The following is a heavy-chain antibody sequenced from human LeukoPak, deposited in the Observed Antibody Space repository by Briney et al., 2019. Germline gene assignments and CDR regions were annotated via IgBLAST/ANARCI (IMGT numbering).Heavy chain of an antibody. V-gene: IGHV1-69*02. CDR1: GGTFSSYT. D-gene: IGHD5-24*01. Sequence: SVKVSCKASGGTFSSYTISWVRQAPGQGLEWMGRIIPILGIANYAQKFQGRVTITADKSTSTAYMELSRLRSEYTAVYYCARGKDGYNPGDYWGQGTLVTVSS. CDR2: IIPILGIA. CDR3: ARGKDGYNPGDY. J-gene: IGHJ4*02.